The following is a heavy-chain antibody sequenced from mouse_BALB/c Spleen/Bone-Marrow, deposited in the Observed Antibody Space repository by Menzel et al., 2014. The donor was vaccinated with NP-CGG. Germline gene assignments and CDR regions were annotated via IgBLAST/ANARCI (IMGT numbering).Heavy chain of an antibody. CDR3: SREPSNWGYY. CDR2: IYPGEGDT. J-gene: IGHJ2*01. CDR1: GYTFTTYW. V-gene: IGHV1-87*01. Sequence: QVQLKQSGAELARPGASVKLSFKTSGYTFTTYWMQWVKQRPGQGLEWIGAIYPGEGDTRYTQKFKGKATLTADKSSSTAYMQLSNLTSEDSAVYYCSREPSNWGYYWGQGTTLTVSS.